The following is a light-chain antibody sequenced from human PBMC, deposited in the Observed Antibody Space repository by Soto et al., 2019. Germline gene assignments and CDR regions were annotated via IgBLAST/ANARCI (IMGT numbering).Light chain of an antibody. CDR3: QQHNNWPLT. Sequence: EVVMTQSPVTLSVSAGERATLSCRASQGVGSTLGWYQQKPGQAPRLLVYGASTWDTDIPPRFSGSGSGTEFTLTISSLQSEDFAVYFCQQHNNWPLTFGPGTKLDIK. J-gene: IGKJ3*01. V-gene: IGKV3-15*01. CDR2: GAS. CDR1: QGVGST.